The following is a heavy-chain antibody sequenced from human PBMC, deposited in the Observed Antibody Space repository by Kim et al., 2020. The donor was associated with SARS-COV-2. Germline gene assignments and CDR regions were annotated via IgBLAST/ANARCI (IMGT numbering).Heavy chain of an antibody. CDR1: GFTFSSYA. D-gene: IGHD3-10*01. CDR3: AKDLWFGELSYYYYYGMDV. CDR2: ISGSGGST. J-gene: IGHJ6*02. V-gene: IGHV3-23*01. Sequence: GGSLRLSCAASGFTFSSYAMSWVRQAPGKGLEWVSAISGSGGSTYYADSVKGRFTISRDNSKNTLYLQMNSLRGEDTAVYYCAKDLWFGELSYYYYYGMDVWGQGTTVTVSS.